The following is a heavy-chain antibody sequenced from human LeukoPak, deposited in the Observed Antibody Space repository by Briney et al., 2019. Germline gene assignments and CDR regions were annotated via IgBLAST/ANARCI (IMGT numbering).Heavy chain of an antibody. J-gene: IGHJ3*02. V-gene: IGHV3-30*02. CDR2: IRYDGSNK. CDR1: GFTFSSYG. CDR3: AKGRFHGSGSYLNSFDI. D-gene: IGHD3-10*01. Sequence: GGSLRLSCAASGFTFSSYGMHWVRQAPGKGLEWVAFIRYDGSNKYYADSVKGRFTISRDNSKNTLYLQMHSLRAEDTAVYSCAKGRFHGSGSYLNSFDIWGQGTMVTVSS.